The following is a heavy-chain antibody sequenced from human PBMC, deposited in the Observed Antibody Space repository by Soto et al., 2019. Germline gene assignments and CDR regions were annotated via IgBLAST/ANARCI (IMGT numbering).Heavy chain of an antibody. J-gene: IGHJ4*02. D-gene: IGHD3-10*01. CDR2: ISPDDGNT. CDR3: ARVEAPFGESLH. CDR1: GYTFSSYT. Sequence: ASVKGSCKTSGYTFSSYTIAWVRQAPGQGLEWLGWISPDDGNTEYEQKFQGRVTMTADTLTNNAYMELRSLKYDDTAVYYCARVEAPFGESLHWGQGTPVTVS. V-gene: IGHV1-18*01.